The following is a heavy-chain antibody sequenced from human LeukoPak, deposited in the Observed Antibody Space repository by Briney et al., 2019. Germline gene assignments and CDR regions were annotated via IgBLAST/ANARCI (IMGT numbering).Heavy chain of an antibody. CDR2: ISGSGGST. Sequence: PGGSLRLSCAASGFTFSSYAMSWVRQAPGQGLEWVSAISGSGGSTYYADSVKGRFTISRDNSKNTLYLQMNSLRAEDTAVYYCAKGSDSSGLYPFDYWGQGTLVTVSS. CDR1: GFTFSSYA. D-gene: IGHD3-22*01. J-gene: IGHJ4*02. CDR3: AKGSDSSGLYPFDY. V-gene: IGHV3-23*01.